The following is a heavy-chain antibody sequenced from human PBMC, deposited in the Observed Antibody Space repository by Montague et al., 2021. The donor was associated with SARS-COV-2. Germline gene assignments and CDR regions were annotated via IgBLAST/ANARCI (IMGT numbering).Heavy chain of an antibody. CDR2: IYYSGTT. J-gene: IGHJ6*03. CDR3: ARQRGPSTNAYYFDF. V-gene: IGHV4-59*13. D-gene: IGHD2-8*01. Sequence: SETLSLTCTVSGGTISSYYWSWVRQPPGKGLEWIGFIYYSGTTDXXPSLNSRVALSVDTSKNQFFLELSSVTPADTAVYYCARQRGPSTNAYYFDFWGKGTTVTVSS. CDR1: GGTISSYY.